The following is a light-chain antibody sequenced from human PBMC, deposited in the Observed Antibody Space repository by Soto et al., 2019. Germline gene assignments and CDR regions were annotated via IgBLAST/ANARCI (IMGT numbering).Light chain of an antibody. V-gene: IGKV1D-16*01. CDR3: QQYDSFPYT. CDR2: AAS. Sequence: DIQMTQSPSSLSASVGDRVTITCRASRRVYNWLAWYQQRPGTAPKSLIYAASTLQSGVPSRFNGSGSGTEFTLTISSLRPEDFATYFCQQYDSFPYTFGLGTRLEI. J-gene: IGKJ2*01. CDR1: RRVYNW.